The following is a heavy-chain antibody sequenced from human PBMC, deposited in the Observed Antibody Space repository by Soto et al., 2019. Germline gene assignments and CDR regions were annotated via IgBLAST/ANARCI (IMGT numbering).Heavy chain of an antibody. CDR1: GFTFSSYA. CDR2: ISYDGSNK. CDR3: ASSSIGSGFSLEY. D-gene: IGHD6-25*01. V-gene: IGHV3-30-3*01. Sequence: PGGSLRLSCAASGFTFSSYAMHWVRQAPGKGLEWVAVISYDGSNKYYAHSVKGRFTISRDNSKNTLYLQMNSLRAEDTAVYYCASSSIGSGFSLEYWDQGTLVTVSS. J-gene: IGHJ4*02.